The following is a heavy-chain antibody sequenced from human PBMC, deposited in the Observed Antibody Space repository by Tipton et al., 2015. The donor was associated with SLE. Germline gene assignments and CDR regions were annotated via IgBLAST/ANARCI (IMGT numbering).Heavy chain of an antibody. CDR1: GGSFSGYY. Sequence: GLVKPSETLSLTCAVYGGSFSGYYWSWIRQPPGKGLEWIGEINHSGSTNYNPSLKSRVTISVDTSKNQFSLKLSSVTAADTAVYYCARRRAAVPFDYWGQGTLVTVSS. D-gene: IGHD6-13*01. V-gene: IGHV4-34*01. J-gene: IGHJ4*02. CDR2: INHSGST. CDR3: ARRRAAVPFDY.